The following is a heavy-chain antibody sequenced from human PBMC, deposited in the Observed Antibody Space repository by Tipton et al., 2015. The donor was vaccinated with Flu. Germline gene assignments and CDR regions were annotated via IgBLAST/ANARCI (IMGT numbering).Heavy chain of an antibody. CDR1: GGSISSYY. CDR2: IYYSGST. V-gene: IGHV4-59*08. CDR3: ARDSAAHYGMDV. Sequence: TLSLTCTVSGGSISSYYWGWIRQPPGKGLEWVGYIYYSGSTNYNPSLKSRVTISVDTSKNQFSLKLSSVTAADAAEYYCARDSAAHYGMDVWGQGTPVTVSS. J-gene: IGHJ6*02.